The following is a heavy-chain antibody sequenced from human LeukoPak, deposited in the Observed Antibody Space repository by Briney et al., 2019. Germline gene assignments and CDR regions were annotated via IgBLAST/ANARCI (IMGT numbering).Heavy chain of an antibody. CDR2: ILYDGSNE. D-gene: IGHD3-10*01. CDR1: GFTFSSYA. Sequence: GGSLRLSCVTSGFTFSSYAMHWVRQAPGKGLEWVAVILYDGSNEYYADSVKGRFAISRDNSKNTLYLQMNSLRADDTAVYYCAKDSGSYNYYYYMDVWGKGTTVAMSS. CDR3: AKDSGSYNYYYYMDV. J-gene: IGHJ6*03. V-gene: IGHV3-30*09.